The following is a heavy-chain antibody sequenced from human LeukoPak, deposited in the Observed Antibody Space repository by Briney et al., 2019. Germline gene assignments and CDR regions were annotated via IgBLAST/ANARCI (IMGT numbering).Heavy chain of an antibody. V-gene: IGHV1-18*01. D-gene: IGHD2-2*01. CDR3: ARDWAKDGYCSSTSCLVRFDP. CDR1: GYTFTSYG. J-gene: IGHJ5*02. CDR2: ISAYNGNT. Sequence: ASVKVSCKASGYTFTSYGISWVRQAPGQGLERMGWISAYNGNTNYAQKLQGRVTMTTDTSTSTAYMELRSLRSDDTAVYYCARDWAKDGYCSSTSCLVRFDPWGQGTLVTVSS.